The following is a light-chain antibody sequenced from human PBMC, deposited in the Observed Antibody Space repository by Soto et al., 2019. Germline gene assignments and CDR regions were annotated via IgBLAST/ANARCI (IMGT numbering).Light chain of an antibody. CDR3: QQYGSSPPFT. Sequence: EIVLTQSPVTLSLSPGERATLSCRASQSVSSSYLAWYQQKPGQAPRLLIYGASSRATGIPDRFSGSGSGTDFTLTISRLEPEDFAVYYCQQYGSSPPFTFGPGTRWIS. V-gene: IGKV3-20*01. CDR2: GAS. J-gene: IGKJ3*01. CDR1: QSVSSSY.